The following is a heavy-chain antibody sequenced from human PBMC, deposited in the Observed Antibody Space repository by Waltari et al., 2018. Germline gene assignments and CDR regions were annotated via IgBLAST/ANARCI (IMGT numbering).Heavy chain of an antibody. CDR3: ARDGLSNVGARAIPEGGMDV. CDR2: INGDGTTV. J-gene: IGHJ6*02. D-gene: IGHD6-6*01. Sequence: EVQLVESGGGLVQPGGSLRLSCAAAGFSFRDYEVNWVRPAPGKGLEWLSYINGDGTTVYYADSVQGRLTISRDNAKNSLYLQINSLRGEDTAVYYCARDGLSNVGARAIPEGGMDVWGQGTTVTVSS. V-gene: IGHV3-48*03. CDR1: GFSFRDYE.